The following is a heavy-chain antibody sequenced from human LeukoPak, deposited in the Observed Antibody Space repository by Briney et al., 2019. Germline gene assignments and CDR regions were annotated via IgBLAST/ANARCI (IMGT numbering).Heavy chain of an antibody. CDR2: IFYTGST. Sequence: SETLSLTCAVSGGSISSNWWSWVRQPPGKALEWIGNIFYTGSTYYSPSLKSRVTISLDTSRNQFSLRLNSVTAADTAVYYCAKSNGYGLIDIWGQGTMVTVSS. V-gene: IGHV4-4*02. CDR1: GGSISSNW. D-gene: IGHD3-10*01. J-gene: IGHJ3*02. CDR3: AKSNGYGLIDI.